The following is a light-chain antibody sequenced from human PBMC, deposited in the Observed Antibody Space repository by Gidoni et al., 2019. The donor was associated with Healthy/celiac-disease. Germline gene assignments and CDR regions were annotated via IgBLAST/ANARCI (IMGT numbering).Light chain of an antibody. CDR2: VAS. CDR3: QQYGSSPPIT. J-gene: IGKJ5*01. Sequence: EIVLTQSPGTLSLSPGERATLSCRARQSVSSSYLAWYQQKPGQAPRLLIYVASSRATGIPDRVSGSGSGTDFTLTISRLEPEDFAVYYCQQYGSSPPITFGQGTRLEIK. V-gene: IGKV3-20*01. CDR1: QSVSSSY.